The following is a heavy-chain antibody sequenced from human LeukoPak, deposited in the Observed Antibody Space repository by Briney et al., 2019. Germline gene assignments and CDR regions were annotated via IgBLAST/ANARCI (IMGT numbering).Heavy chain of an antibody. CDR2: ISGSGGST. Sequence: PGGSLRLSCAASGFTFSSYAMSWVRQAPGKGLEWVSSISGSGGSTYYADSVKGRFTISRDNSKNTLYVQMNSLRAEDTAVYYCAKDLWGGYSGYDYVFGAFDIWAKGQWSPSLQ. D-gene: IGHD5-12*01. CDR1: GFTFSSYA. V-gene: IGHV3-23*01. CDR3: AKDLWGGYSGYDYVFGAFDI. J-gene: IGHJ3*02.